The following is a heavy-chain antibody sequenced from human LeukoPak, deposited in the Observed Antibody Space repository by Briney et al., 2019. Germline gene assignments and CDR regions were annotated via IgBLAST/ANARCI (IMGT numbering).Heavy chain of an antibody. CDR2: ISSSSSYI. J-gene: IGHJ4*02. D-gene: IGHD4-17*01. CDR1: GFTFSSYS. Sequence: GGSLRLSCAASGFTFSSYSMNWVRQAPGKGLEWVSSISSSSSYIYYADSVKGRFTISRDNAKNSLYLQMNSLRAEDTAVYYCAKNLRDYGYFDHWGQGTLVTVSS. V-gene: IGHV3-21*01. CDR3: AKNLRDYGYFDH.